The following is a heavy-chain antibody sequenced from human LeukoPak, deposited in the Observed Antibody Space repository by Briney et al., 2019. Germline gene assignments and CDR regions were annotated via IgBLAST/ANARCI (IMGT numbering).Heavy chain of an antibody. V-gene: IGHV4-39*07. J-gene: IGHJ4*02. D-gene: IGHD3-3*01. CDR3: ARVGGEWLSKFLFDY. Sequence: PSETLSLTCAVSGGSISSSSYYWGWIRQPPGKGLEWIGSIYYSGSTYYNPSLKSRVTISVDTSKNQFSLKLSSVTAADTAVYYCARVGGEWLSKFLFDYWGQGTLVTVSP. CDR2: IYYSGST. CDR1: GGSISSSSYY.